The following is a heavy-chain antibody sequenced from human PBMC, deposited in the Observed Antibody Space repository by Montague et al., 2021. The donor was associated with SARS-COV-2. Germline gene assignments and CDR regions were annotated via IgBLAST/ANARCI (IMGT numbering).Heavy chain of an antibody. CDR3: ARAYCSSTSCYPIDY. J-gene: IGHJ4*02. CDR1: GDSVSSTSAA. CDR2: TYFTSKWYS. Sequence: CAISGDSVSSTSAAWNWIRQSPSRGLEWLGRTYFTSKWYSEYALSVKSRLIISPDTSKSQFSLRLMSVTPDDTAVYYCARAYCSSTSCYPIDYWGQGTLVTVSS. D-gene: IGHD2-2*01. V-gene: IGHV6-1*01.